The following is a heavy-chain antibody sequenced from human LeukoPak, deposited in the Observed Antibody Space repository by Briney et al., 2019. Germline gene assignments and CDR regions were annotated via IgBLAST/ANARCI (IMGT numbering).Heavy chain of an antibody. CDR1: GFTFSSYG. V-gene: IGHV3-33*06. CDR2: IWYDGSNK. CDR3: AKDADGSIDY. Sequence: PGGSLRLSCAASGFTFSSYGMHWVRQAPGKGLEWVAVIWYDGSNKYYADSVKGRFTISRDNSKNTLYLQMNSLRAGDTAVYYCAKDADGSIDYWGQGTLVTVSS. J-gene: IGHJ4*02. D-gene: IGHD5-24*01.